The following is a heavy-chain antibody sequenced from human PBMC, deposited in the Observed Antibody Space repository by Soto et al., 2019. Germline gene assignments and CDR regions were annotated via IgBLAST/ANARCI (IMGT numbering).Heavy chain of an antibody. CDR1: GGSIGSYY. J-gene: IGHJ4*02. V-gene: IGHV4-59*12. D-gene: IGHD2-15*01. Sequence: SETLSLTCSVSGGSIGSYYWSWIRQPPGKGLEWIGYIYYSGSTYYNPSLKSRVTISVDTSKNQFPLKLSSVTAADTAVYYCATEGSGGSELDYWGQGTLVTVSS. CDR2: IYYSGST. CDR3: ATEGSGGSELDY.